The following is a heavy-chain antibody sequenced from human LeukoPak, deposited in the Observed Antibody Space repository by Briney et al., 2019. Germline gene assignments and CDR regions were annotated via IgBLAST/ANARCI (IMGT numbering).Heavy chain of an antibody. J-gene: IGHJ4*02. CDR3: ARAYCSSTSCSVDY. V-gene: IGHV3-64*02. CDR2: ISSNGGST. Sequence: GGSLRLSCAASGFTFSSYTMHRVRQAPGKGLEYVSAISSNGGSTYYADSVKGRFTISRDNSKNTLYLQMGSLRAEDMAVYYCARAYCSSTSCSVDYWGQGTLVTVSS. D-gene: IGHD2-2*01. CDR1: GFTFSSYT.